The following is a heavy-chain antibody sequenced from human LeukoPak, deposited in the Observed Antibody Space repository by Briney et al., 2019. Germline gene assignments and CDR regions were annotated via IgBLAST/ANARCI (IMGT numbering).Heavy chain of an antibody. Sequence: SETLSLTCTVSGGSVSSYYWSWIRQPPGKGLEWIAYIYKSESINYNPSLKSRVTISLDTSKNQSALELSSVTAADTAVYYCARLGGYPLSAFDIWGQGTVITVSS. CDR3: ARLGGYPLSAFDI. CDR1: GGSVSSYY. D-gene: IGHD3-22*01. CDR2: IYKSESI. V-gene: IGHV4-59*08. J-gene: IGHJ3*02.